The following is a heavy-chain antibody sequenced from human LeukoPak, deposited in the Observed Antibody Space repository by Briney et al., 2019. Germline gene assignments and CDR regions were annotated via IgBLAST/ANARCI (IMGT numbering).Heavy chain of an antibody. V-gene: IGHV3-30*02. J-gene: IGHJ4*02. Sequence: GGSLRLSCAASGFTFSSYGMHWVRQAPGKGLEWVAFIRYDGTDKYYADSVKGRFTISRDNSNNMVFLHMNSLRGEDTAVYYCASMARGSIDCWGQGTLVTVSS. CDR3: ASMARGSIDC. D-gene: IGHD3-10*01. CDR1: GFTFSSYG. CDR2: IRYDGTDK.